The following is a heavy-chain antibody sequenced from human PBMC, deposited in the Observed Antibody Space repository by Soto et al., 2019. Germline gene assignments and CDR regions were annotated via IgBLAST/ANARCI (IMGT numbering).Heavy chain of an antibody. V-gene: IGHV4-30-2*01. CDR2: IYHSGST. CDR3: ARGRGIVATINRSLLFDY. Sequence: PSETLSLTCAVSGGSISSGGYSWSWIRQPPGKGLEWIGYIYHSGSTYYNPSLKSRVTISVDRSKNQFSLKLSSVTAADTAVYYCARGRGIVATINRSLLFDYWGQGTLVTVSS. D-gene: IGHD5-12*01. CDR1: GGSISSGGYS. J-gene: IGHJ4*02.